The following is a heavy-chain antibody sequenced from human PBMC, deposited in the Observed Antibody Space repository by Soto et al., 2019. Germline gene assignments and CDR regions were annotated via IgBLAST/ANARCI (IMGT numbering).Heavy chain of an antibody. Sequence: QVQLQESGPGLVKPSETLSLSCTVSGGSISSYYWSWFRQSPGKRMEWIGYVHHSWGASYNPSLQSRVATSLDTSKSQFSLKVTSVTATDAAVYSCARQGFGPLHGLVDVWGQGTTVTVSS. CDR1: GGSISSYY. J-gene: IGHJ6*02. V-gene: IGHV4-59*08. CDR2: VHHSWGA. CDR3: ARQGFGPLHGLVDV. D-gene: IGHD3-10*01.